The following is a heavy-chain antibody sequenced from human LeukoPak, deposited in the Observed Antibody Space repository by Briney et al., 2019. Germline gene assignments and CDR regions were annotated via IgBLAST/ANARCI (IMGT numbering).Heavy chain of an antibody. CDR1: GYTFTSYG. D-gene: IGHD1-26*01. CDR3: ARDADVAGAYLPHDY. Sequence: GASVKVSCKASGYTFTSYGISWVRQAPGQGLEWMGWISAYNGNTNYAQKLQGRVTMTTDTSTSTAYMELRSLRSDDTAVYYCARDADVAGAYLPHDYWGQGTLVTVSS. V-gene: IGHV1-18*01. CDR2: ISAYNGNT. J-gene: IGHJ4*02.